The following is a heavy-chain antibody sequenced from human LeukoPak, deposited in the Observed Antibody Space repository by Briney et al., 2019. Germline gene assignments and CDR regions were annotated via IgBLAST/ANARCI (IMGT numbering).Heavy chain of an antibody. J-gene: IGHJ4*02. CDR2: ISNDGSKK. D-gene: IGHD3-10*01. Sequence: GGSLRLSCAASGFTFSSYGMHWVRRAPGKGLEWVAFISNDGSKKYYADSVKGRFTISRDNSENTLFLQMNSLRAEGTAVYYCARDSSKVRGVTPFYYFDYWGQGTLVTVSS. V-gene: IGHV3-30*04. CDR1: GFTFSSYG. CDR3: ARDSSKVRGVTPFYYFDY.